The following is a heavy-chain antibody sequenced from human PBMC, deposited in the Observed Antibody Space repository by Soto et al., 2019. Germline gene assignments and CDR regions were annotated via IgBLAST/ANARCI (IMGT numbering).Heavy chain of an antibody. CDR3: ASAAAAGDHTVYYYGMDV. V-gene: IGHV3-21*01. Sequence: PGGSLRLSCAASGFTFSSYSMNWVRQAPGKGLEWVSSISSSSSYIYYADSVKGRFTISRDNAKNSLYLQMNSLRAEDTAVYYCASAAAAGDHTVYYYGMDVWGQGTTVTVSS. CDR1: GFTFSSYS. J-gene: IGHJ6*02. D-gene: IGHD6-13*01. CDR2: ISSSSSYI.